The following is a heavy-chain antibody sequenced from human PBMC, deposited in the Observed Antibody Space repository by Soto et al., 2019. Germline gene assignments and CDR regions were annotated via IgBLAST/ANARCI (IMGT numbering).Heavy chain of an antibody. CDR3: ASFWGSGSYPEPYYYYYGMDV. CDR2: ISAYNGNT. D-gene: IGHD3-10*01. V-gene: IGHV1-18*04. Sequence: ASVKVSCKASGYTFTSYGISWVRQAPGQGLEWMGWISAYNGNTNYAQKPQGRVTMTTDTSTSTAYMELRSLRSDDTAVYYCASFWGSGSYPEPYYYYYGMDVWGQGTTVTVSS. J-gene: IGHJ6*02. CDR1: GYTFTSYG.